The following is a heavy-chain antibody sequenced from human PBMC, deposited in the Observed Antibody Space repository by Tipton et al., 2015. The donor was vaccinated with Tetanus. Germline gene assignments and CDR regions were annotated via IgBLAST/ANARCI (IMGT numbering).Heavy chain of an antibody. V-gene: IGHV4-59*08. CDR2: ISYSGST. D-gene: IGHD3-9*01. CDR1: GGSISSNY. J-gene: IGHJ4*02. CDR3: ARHAGAGATIWGTDY. Sequence: TLSLTCTVSGGSISSNYWSWIRQPPGKGLEWIGYISYSGSTNSNPSLKSRVTISVDASKNQFSLELTSVTAADTAVYYCARHAGAGATIWGTDYWGQGTLVTVSS.